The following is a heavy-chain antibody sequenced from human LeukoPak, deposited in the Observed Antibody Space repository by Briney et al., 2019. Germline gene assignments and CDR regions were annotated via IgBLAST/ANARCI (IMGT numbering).Heavy chain of an antibody. D-gene: IGHD2-2*01. CDR3: AKDSGPEEIVVVPAANDY. V-gene: IGHV3-23*01. J-gene: IGHJ4*02. CDR2: ISGSGGST. CDR1: GFTFSSYA. Sequence: GGSLRLSCAASGFTFSSYAMSWVRQAPGKGLEWVSAISGSGGSTYYADSVKGRFTISRDNSKNTLYLQMNSLRAEDTAVYYCAKDSGPEEIVVVPAANDYWGQGTPVTVSS.